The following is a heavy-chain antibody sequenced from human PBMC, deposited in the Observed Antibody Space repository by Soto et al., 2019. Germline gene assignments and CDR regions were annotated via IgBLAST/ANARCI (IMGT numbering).Heavy chain of an antibody. CDR1: GGSISSGDYY. CDR3: ARAPTAMMGPRAFDY. D-gene: IGHD5-18*01. J-gene: IGHJ4*02. V-gene: IGHV4-30-4*01. CDR2: IYYSGST. Sequence: QVQLQESGPGLVKPSQTLSLTCTVSGGSISSGDYYWSWIRQPPGKGLEWIGYIYYSGSTYYNPYLKSRVTKAVDTSKNQFSLKLSSVTAADTAVYYCARAPTAMMGPRAFDYWGQGTLVTVSS.